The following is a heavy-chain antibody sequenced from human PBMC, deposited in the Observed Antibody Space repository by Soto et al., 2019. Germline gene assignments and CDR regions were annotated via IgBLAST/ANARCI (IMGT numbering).Heavy chain of an antibody. CDR1: GFTFSSYA. CDR2: ISGSGGST. V-gene: IGHV3-23*01. CDR3: ATGSYGDYVGNFDY. D-gene: IGHD4-17*01. Sequence: GGSLRLSCAASGFTFSSYAMSWVRQAPGKGLEWVSAISGSGGSTYYADSVKGRFTISRDNSKNTLYLQMNSLRAEDTAVYYCATGSYGDYVGNFDYWGQGTLVTVSS. J-gene: IGHJ4*02.